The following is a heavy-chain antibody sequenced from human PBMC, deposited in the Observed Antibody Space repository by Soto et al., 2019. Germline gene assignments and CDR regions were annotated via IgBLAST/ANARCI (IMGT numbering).Heavy chain of an antibody. D-gene: IGHD3-10*01. Sequence: PSETLSLTCTVSGGSISSGGYYWSWIRQHPGKGLEWIGYIYYSGSTYYNPSLKSRVTISVDTSKNQFSLKLSSVTAADTAVYYCARESRITMVRGVIDWFDPWGQGTLVTVSS. V-gene: IGHV4-31*03. CDR1: GGSISSGGYY. CDR2: IYYSGST. J-gene: IGHJ5*02. CDR3: ARESRITMVRGVIDWFDP.